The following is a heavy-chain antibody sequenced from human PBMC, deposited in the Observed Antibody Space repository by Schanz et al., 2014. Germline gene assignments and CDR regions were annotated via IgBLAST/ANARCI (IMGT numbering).Heavy chain of an antibody. J-gene: IGHJ4*02. D-gene: IGHD1-1*01. CDR3: AKIERNED. Sequence: VQLVESGGGLVQPGGSLRLSCAASGFTFSSYWMHWVRQVPGKGLEWVAFVPFDGSQKFYADSVKGRFTISRDNSKSTLYVEMNSLRAEDTAVYFCAKIERNEDWGQGTLVTVSS. CDR1: GFTFSSYW. CDR2: VPFDGSQK. V-gene: IGHV3-30*02.